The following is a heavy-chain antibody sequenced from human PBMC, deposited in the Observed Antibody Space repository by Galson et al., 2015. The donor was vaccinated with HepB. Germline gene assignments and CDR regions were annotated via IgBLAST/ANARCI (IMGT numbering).Heavy chain of an antibody. CDR2: IGTAGDT. V-gene: IGHV3-13*01. Sequence: SLRLSCAASGFTFGSYDMHWVRQATGKGLEWVSAIGTAGDTYYPGSVKGRFTISRENAKNSLYLQMNSLRAGDTAVYYCARGCIVGATTYWYFDLWGRGTLVTVSS. CDR1: GFTFGSYD. CDR3: ARGCIVGATTYWYFDL. D-gene: IGHD1-26*01. J-gene: IGHJ2*01.